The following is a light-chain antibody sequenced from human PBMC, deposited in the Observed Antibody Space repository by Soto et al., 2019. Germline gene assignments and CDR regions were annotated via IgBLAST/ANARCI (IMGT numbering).Light chain of an antibody. Sequence: QSVLTQPASVSASPGQSITISCTGTSSDVGGYNYVSWYQQQPGKAPKFMIYDVSNRPSGVSNRFSGSKSGNTASLTISGLQAEDDSYYYSCSYTTSNTRQIVFVTGTNVPVL. CDR3: CSYTTSNTRQIV. CDR2: DVS. J-gene: IGLJ1*01. V-gene: IGLV2-14*01. CDR1: SSDVGGYNY.